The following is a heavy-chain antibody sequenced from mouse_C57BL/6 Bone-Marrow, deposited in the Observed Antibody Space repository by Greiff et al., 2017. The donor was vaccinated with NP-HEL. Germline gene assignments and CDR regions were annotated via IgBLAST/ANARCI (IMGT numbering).Heavy chain of an antibody. CDR2: IYPGDGDT. V-gene: IGHV1-80*01. CDR3: ARGDYGSSRFGYAMDY. J-gene: IGHJ4*01. Sequence: VQLQQSGAELVKPGASVKISCKASGYAFSSYWMNWVKERPGTGLEWIGQIYPGDGDTKYNGKFKGKATLTADKYSSTAYMQVSSLTSEDSAVYFCARGDYGSSRFGYAMDYWGQGTSVTVSS. CDR1: GYAFSSYW. D-gene: IGHD1-1*01.